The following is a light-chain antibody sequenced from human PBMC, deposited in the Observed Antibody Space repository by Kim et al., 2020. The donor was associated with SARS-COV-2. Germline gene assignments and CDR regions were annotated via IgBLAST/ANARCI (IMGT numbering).Light chain of an antibody. CDR2: QDS. Sequence: PGQTASITCSGDKLGDKYACWYQQKPGQSPVLVIYQDSKRPSGIPERFSGPNSGNTATLTISGTQAMDEADYYCQAWDSSTAPYYVFGTGTKVTVL. V-gene: IGLV3-1*01. CDR1: KLGDKY. CDR3: QAWDSSTAPYYV. J-gene: IGLJ1*01.